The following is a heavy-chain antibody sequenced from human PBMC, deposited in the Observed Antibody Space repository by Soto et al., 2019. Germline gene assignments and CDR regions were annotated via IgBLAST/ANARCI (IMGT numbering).Heavy chain of an antibody. D-gene: IGHD3-3*01. CDR2: INHSGST. V-gene: IGHV4-34*01. J-gene: IGHJ5*02. CDR1: GGSFSGYY. Sequence: PSETLSLTCAVYGGSFSGYYWSWIRQPPGKGLEWIGEINHSGSTNYNPSLKSRVTISVDTSKNQFSLKLSSVTAADTAVYYCARGHYDFWSGYGSINWFDPWGQGTLVTVSS. CDR3: ARGHYDFWSGYGSINWFDP.